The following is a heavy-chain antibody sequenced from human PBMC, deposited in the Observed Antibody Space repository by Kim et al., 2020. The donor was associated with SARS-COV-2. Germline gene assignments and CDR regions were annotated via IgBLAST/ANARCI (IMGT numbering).Heavy chain of an antibody. J-gene: IGHJ4*02. V-gene: IGHV3-72*01. CDR3: ARELYDFWSGTYYFDY. CDR2: TRNKANSYTT. CDR1: GFTFSDHY. D-gene: IGHD3-3*01. Sequence: GGSLRLSCAASGFTFSDHYMDWVRQAPGKGLEWVGRTRNKANSYTTEYAASVKGRFTISRDDSKNSLYLQMNSLKTEDTAVYYCARELYDFWSGTYYFDYWGQGTLVTVSS.